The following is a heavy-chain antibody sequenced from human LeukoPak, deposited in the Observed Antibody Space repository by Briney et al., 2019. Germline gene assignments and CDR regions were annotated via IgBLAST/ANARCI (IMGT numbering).Heavy chain of an antibody. CDR2: ISSSGSTI. Sequence: PGGXLRLSCAASGFTFSSYEMNWVRQAPGKGLEWVSYISSSGSTIYYADSVKGRFTISRDNDKNSLYLQMNSLRAEDTAVYYCARDFGPVVGYWGQGTLVTVSS. J-gene: IGHJ4*02. V-gene: IGHV3-48*03. CDR1: GFTFSSYE. CDR3: ARDFGPVVGY. D-gene: IGHD1-26*01.